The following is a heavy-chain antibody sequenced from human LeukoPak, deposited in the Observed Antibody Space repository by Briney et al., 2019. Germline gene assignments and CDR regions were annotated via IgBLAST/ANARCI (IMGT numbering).Heavy chain of an antibody. CDR2: ISYDGSNK. D-gene: IGHD3-22*01. CDR1: GFTFSSYA. CDR3: ARTPGYYLYYFDY. Sequence: PGRSLRLSCAASGFTFSSYAMHWVRQAPGKGLEWVAVISYDGSNKYYADSVKGRFTISRDNSKNTLYLQMNSLRAEDTAVYYCARTPGYYLYYFDYWAQGTLVTVSS. V-gene: IGHV3-30-3*01. J-gene: IGHJ4*02.